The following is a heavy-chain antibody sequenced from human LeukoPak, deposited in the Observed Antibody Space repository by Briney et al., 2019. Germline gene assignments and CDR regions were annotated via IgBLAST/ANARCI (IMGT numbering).Heavy chain of an antibody. Sequence: SETLSLTCTVSGGSVSNSLYYWGWIRQPPGKGLEWIGSIYYSGTTYYNPSLKSRVTISVDTSKKQFSLKLSSVTAADTAVYYCVRLQYSSSICDYWGQGTLVTVSS. CDR2: IYYSGTT. CDR3: VRLQYSSSICDY. V-gene: IGHV4-39*01. J-gene: IGHJ4*02. CDR1: GGSVSNSLYY. D-gene: IGHD6-6*01.